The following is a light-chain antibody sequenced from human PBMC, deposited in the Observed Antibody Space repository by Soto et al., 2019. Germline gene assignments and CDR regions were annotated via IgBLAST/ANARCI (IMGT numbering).Light chain of an antibody. CDR1: SSDVGAYNF. CDR3: CSYAGTYTLWV. CDR2: DVS. J-gene: IGLJ3*02. Sequence: QSVLTQPRSVSGSPGQSVAISCTGTSSDVGAYNFVSWYQQHPGNAPKLIIYDVSKRPSGVPDRFSGSKSGNTASLTISGLQADDEAAYYCCSYAGTYTLWVFGGGTQLTVL. V-gene: IGLV2-11*01.